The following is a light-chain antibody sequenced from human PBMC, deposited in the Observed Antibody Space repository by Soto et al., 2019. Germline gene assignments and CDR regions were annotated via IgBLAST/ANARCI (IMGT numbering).Light chain of an antibody. V-gene: IGLV2-14*01. CDR2: EVS. J-gene: IGLJ3*02. Sequence: QSALTQPATVSGSPGXSXTISCTGTSSDVGGYNFVSWYQQHPGKAPRLIIYEVSSRPSGVSYRFSGSKSGNTASLTISGLQAEDEADYYCSSYTLRNTLVLFGGGTKLTVL. CDR1: SSDVGGYNF. CDR3: SSYTLRNTLVL.